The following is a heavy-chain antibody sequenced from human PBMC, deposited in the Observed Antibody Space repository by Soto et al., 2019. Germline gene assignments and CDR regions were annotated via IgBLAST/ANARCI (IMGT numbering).Heavy chain of an antibody. J-gene: IGHJ4*02. D-gene: IGHD3-22*01. CDR1: GGSIRDYY. CDR2: IYYTGTT. Sequence: QVQLQKSGPGLVKPSETLSLTCTVSGGSIRDYYWGWIRQSPGKGLEWIGYIYYTGTTKYNPSLKSRVTISVDSSKNQFSLKLDSVTAADTAVYYCARLGGYYQAFDSWGQGTLVTVSS. V-gene: IGHV4-59*08. CDR3: ARLGGYYQAFDS.